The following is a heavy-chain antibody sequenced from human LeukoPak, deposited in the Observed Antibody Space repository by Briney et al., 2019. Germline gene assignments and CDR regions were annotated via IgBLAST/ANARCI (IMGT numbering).Heavy chain of an antibody. CDR2: ISGSAIST. CDR1: GFTFSTYG. J-gene: IGHJ4*02. CDR3: AKDPSTYTVTTGYFDY. V-gene: IGHV3-23*01. D-gene: IGHD4-11*01. Sequence: PGGSLRLSCAASGFTFSTYGMRWVRQAPGKGLEWVSAISGSAISTYYADSVKGRFTISRDNSKNTLYLQMNSLRAEDTAVYFCAKDPSTYTVTTGYFDYWGQGTLVTVSP.